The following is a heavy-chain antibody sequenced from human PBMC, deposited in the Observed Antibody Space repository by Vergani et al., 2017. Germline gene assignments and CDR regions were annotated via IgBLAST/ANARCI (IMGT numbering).Heavy chain of an antibody. CDR1: GFTFSSYG. J-gene: IGHJ3*02. CDR3: ARGTREDAFDI. CDR2: ISYDGSNK. Sequence: QVQLVESGGGVVQPGRSLRLSCAASGFTFSSYGMHWVRQAPGKGLEWVAVISYDGSNKYYADSVKGRFTISRDNSKNTLYLQMNSLRAEDTAVYYCARGTREDAFDIWGQGTMVTVSS. V-gene: IGHV3-30*03.